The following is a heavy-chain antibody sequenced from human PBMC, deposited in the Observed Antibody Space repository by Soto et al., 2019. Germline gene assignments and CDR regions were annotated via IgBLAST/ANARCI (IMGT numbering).Heavy chain of an antibody. CDR2: ISTSSSYI. V-gene: IGHV3-21*01. CDR1: GFTFSSYS. CDR3: ARGSIVTTSLTPFDY. J-gene: IGHJ4*02. D-gene: IGHD5-12*01. Sequence: EVQLVESGGGLVKPGGSLRLYCAASGFTFSSYSMNWVRQAPGKGLEWVSSISTSSSYIYYADSVKGRFTMSRDNAKNSLYLQMNSLRAEDTAVYYCARGSIVTTSLTPFDYWGQGTLVTVSS.